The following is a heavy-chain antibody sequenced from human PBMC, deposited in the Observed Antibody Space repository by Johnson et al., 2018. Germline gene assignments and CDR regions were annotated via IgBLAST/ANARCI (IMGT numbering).Heavy chain of an antibody. CDR2: MNPNSGHI. D-gene: IGHD4-23*01. Sequence: QVQLVQSGAEVKKPGASVKVSCKASGYSFPTYDINWVRQATGQGLAWMGWMNPNSGHIGSAQKFQGRVTMTRDTSIRTAYMELSSLRSEDTAVYYGARARDVGGTDFQHWGQGTLVTVSS. V-gene: IGHV1-8*01. CDR1: GYSFPTYD. CDR3: ARARDVGGTDFQH. J-gene: IGHJ1*01.